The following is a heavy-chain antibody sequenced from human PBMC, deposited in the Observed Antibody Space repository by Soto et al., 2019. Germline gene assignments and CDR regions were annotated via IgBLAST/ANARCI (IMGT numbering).Heavy chain of an antibody. J-gene: IGHJ6*02. CDR2: ITAATGTT. V-gene: IGHV3-23*01. Sequence: EVQLLESGGGLVQPGGSLRLSCAASGFTLGSYGMTWVRPAPGKGLECVSGITAATGTTYYAAYVKGRLTISRALSNNTPFLQMNSLRAAESAVYYCAKAKGRSNFYYSGLDVWGQGTTGTVSS. D-gene: IGHD1-26*01. CDR3: AKAKGRSNFYYSGLDV. CDR1: GFTLGSYG.